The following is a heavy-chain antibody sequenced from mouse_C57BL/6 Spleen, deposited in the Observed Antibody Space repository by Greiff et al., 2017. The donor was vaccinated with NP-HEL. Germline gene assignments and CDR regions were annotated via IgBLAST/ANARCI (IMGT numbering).Heavy chain of an antibody. CDR2: IWSGGST. D-gene: IGHD2-12*01. CDR1: GFSLTSYG. Sequence: VKVVESGPGLVQPSQSLSITCTVSGFSLTSYGVHWVRQSPGKGLEWLGVIWSGGSTDYNAAFISRLSISKDNSKSQVFFKMNSLQADDTAIYYGASDYSGGFYAMDYWGQGTSVTVSS. J-gene: IGHJ4*01. CDR3: ASDYSGGFYAMDY. V-gene: IGHV2-2*01.